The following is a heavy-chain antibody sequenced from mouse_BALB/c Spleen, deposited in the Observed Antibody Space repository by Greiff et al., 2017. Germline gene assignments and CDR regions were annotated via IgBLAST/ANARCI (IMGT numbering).Heavy chain of an antibody. CDR3: ARGGAYDGLDY. J-gene: IGHJ2*01. CDR1: GFTFSDYY. Sequence: EVQVVESGGGLVKPGGSLKLSCAASGFTFSDYYMYWVRQTPEKRLEWVATISDGGSYTYYPDSVKGRFTISRDNAKNNLYLQMSSLKSEDTAMYYCARGGAYDGLDYWGQGTTLTVSS. D-gene: IGHD2-3*01. CDR2: ISDGGSYT. V-gene: IGHV5-4*02.